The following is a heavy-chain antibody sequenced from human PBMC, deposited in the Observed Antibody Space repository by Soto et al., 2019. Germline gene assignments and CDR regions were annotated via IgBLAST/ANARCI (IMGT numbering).Heavy chain of an antibody. CDR2: IYTSGST. V-gene: IGHV4-4*07. J-gene: IGHJ6*02. Sequence: QVQLQESGPGLVKPSETLSLTCTVSGGSISSYYWSWIRQPAGKGLEWIGRIYTSGSTNYNPSLKSRVTMSVDTSKNQCSLKLSSVTAADTAVYYCARDVQSSDWFYYGMDVWGQGTTVTVSS. CDR1: GGSISSYY. CDR3: ARDVQSSDWFYYGMDV. D-gene: IGHD3-9*01.